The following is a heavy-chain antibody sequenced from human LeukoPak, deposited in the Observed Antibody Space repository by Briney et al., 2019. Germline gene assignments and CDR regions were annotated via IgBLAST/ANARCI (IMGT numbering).Heavy chain of an antibody. D-gene: IGHD4-17*01. Sequence: GGSLRLSCAASGFTFSSYWMSRVRQAPGKGLEWVANIKQDGSEKYYVDSVKGRFTISRDNAKNSLYLQMNSLRAEDTAVYYCARDRTLYGDVAFDIWGQGTMVTVSS. CDR1: GFTFSSYW. CDR3: ARDRTLYGDVAFDI. V-gene: IGHV3-7*01. J-gene: IGHJ3*02. CDR2: IKQDGSEK.